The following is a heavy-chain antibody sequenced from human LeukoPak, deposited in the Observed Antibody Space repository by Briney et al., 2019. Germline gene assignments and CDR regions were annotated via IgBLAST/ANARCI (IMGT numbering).Heavy chain of an antibody. V-gene: IGHV4-34*01. CDR3: ARRVRGIAAAAFDY. CDR1: GGSFSGYY. J-gene: IGHJ4*02. D-gene: IGHD6-13*01. Sequence: SETLSLTCAVYGGSFSGYYWSWIRQPPGKGLEWIGEINHSGSTYYNPSLKSRVTISVDTSKNQFSLKLSSVTAADTAVYYCARRVRGIAAAAFDYWGQGTLVTVSS. CDR2: INHSGST.